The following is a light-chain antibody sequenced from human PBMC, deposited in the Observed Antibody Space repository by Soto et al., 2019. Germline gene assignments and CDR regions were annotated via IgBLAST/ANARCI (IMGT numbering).Light chain of an antibody. J-gene: IGLJ2*01. Sequence: QSALTQPASVSGSPGPSITISCTGTSSDVGSYNLVSWYQQHPGKAPKLMIYEVSKRPSGVSNRFSGSKSGNTASLTIYGLQAEDEAEYYCCSYAGSSTHVVFGGGTKLTVL. CDR3: CSYAGSSTHVV. CDR2: EVS. V-gene: IGLV2-23*02. CDR1: SSDVGSYNL.